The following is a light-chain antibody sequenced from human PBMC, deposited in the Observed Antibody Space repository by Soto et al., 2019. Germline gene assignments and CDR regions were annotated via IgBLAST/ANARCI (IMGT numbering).Light chain of an antibody. J-gene: IGKJ4*01. CDR2: DAS. Sequence: EVVLTQSPVTLALSPGERATLSCRASQNVDIYVAWYQQRPGQAPRLLIYDASNRATGIPARFSGSGSGTDFTLPISSLEPEDFAVYYCQQRRDWLPLTFGGGTKVEIK. V-gene: IGKV3-11*01. CDR1: QNVDIY. CDR3: QQRRDWLPLT.